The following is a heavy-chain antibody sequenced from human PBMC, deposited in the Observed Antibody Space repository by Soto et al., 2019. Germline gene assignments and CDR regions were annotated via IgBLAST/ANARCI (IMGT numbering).Heavy chain of an antibody. J-gene: IGHJ4*02. CDR2: IYYSGST. CDR3: ARVTTVVTHYDY. V-gene: IGHV4-39*01. D-gene: IGHD4-17*01. Sequence: QLQLQESGPGLVKPSETLSLTCTVSGGSISSSSYYWGWIRQPPGKGLEWIGSIYYSGSTYYNPSLQSRXXRXVXXSKNQFSLKLSSVTAADTAVYYCARVTTVVTHYDYWGQGTLVTVSS. CDR1: GGSISSSSYY.